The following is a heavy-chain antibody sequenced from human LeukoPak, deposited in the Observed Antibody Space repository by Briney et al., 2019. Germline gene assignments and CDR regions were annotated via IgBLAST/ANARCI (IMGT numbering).Heavy chain of an antibody. V-gene: IGHV1-69*13. CDR3: ASTYGDYLWGYFDY. J-gene: IGHJ4*02. D-gene: IGHD4-17*01. CDR1: GGTFSSYA. Sequence: GASGKVSCKASGGTFSSYAISWVRQAPGQGLEWMGGIIPIFGTANYAQKFQGRVTITADESTSTDYMELSSLRSEDTAVYYCASTYGDYLWGYFDYWGQGTLATVSS. CDR2: IIPIFGTA.